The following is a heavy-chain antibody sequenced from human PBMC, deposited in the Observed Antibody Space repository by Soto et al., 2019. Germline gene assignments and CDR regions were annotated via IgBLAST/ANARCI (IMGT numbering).Heavy chain of an antibody. CDR2: IIPIFGTA. CDR3: AREGGTMVRGVIFHYYGMDV. Sequence: SVKVSCKASGGTFSSYAISWVRQAPGQGLEWMGGIIPIFGTANYAQKFQGRVTITADESTSTAYMELSSLRSEDTAVYYCAREGGTMVRGVIFHYYGMDVWGQGTTVTISS. CDR1: GGTFSSYA. J-gene: IGHJ6*02. V-gene: IGHV1-69*13. D-gene: IGHD3-10*01.